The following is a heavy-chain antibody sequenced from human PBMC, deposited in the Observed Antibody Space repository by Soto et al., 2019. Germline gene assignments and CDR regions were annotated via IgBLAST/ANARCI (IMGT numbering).Heavy chain of an antibody. D-gene: IGHD4-17*01. CDR3: ARATVVTPAWYFDL. CDR2: ISSSGSTI. J-gene: IGHJ2*01. CDR1: GFTFSSYE. V-gene: IGHV3-48*03. Sequence: GGSLRLSCAASGFTFSSYEMNWVRQATGKGLEWVSYISSSGSTIYYADSVKGRFTISRDNANNSLYLQMNSPRAADTAVYYCARATVVTPAWYFDLWGRGTLVTVSS.